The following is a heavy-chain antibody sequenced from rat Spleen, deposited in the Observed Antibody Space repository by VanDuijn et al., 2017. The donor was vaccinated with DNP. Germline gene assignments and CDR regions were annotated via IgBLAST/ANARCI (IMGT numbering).Heavy chain of an antibody. CDR2: ISYDGGST. CDR1: GFTFSDYY. Sequence: EVQLVESGGGLVQPGRSLKLSCAASGFTFSDYYMAWVRQAPTKGLEWVAYISYDGGSTYYGDSVKGRFTISRDNAKSTLYLQMNILRSEDMATYYCARQDYGSYGGFASWGQGTLVTVSS. J-gene: IGHJ3*01. D-gene: IGHD1-3*01. V-gene: IGHV5-22*01. CDR3: ARQDYGSYGGFAS.